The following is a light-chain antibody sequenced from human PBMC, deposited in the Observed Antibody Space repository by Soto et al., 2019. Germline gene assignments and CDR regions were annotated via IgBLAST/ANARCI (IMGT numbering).Light chain of an antibody. CDR3: SSFAGTNSFV. V-gene: IGLV2-8*01. CDR2: EVT. Sequence: QSALTQPASVSGSPGQSITISCTGTSGDIGSYNRVSWYQQHPGKAPKLIIYEVTRRPSGVPDRIFGSKSDTTASLTVSGLQAEDEADYYCSSFAGTNSFVFGTGTKVTVL. J-gene: IGLJ1*01. CDR1: SGDIGSYNR.